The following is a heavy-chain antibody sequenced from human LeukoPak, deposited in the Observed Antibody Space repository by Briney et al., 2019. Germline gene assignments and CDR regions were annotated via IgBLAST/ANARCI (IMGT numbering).Heavy chain of an antibody. J-gene: IGHJ3*02. CDR3: ARDPPRRDYYDSSGYGAFDI. D-gene: IGHD3-22*01. V-gene: IGHV4-39*07. Sequence: PSETLSLTCTVSGGSISSSSYYWGWIRQPPGKGLEWIGSIYYSGSTYYNPSLKSRVTISVDTSKNQFSLKLSSVTAADTAVYYCARDPPRRDYYDSSGYGAFDIWGQGTMVTVSS. CDR2: IYYSGST. CDR1: GGSISSSSYY.